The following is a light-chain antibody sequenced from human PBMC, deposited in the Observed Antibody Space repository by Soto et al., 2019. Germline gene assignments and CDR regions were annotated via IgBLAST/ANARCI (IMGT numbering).Light chain of an antibody. CDR2: EAS. V-gene: IGKV1-5*03. Sequence: DIQMTQSPSTLSASVGDRVTLTCRASQSISRWLAWYLQKPGKAPKLVIYEASSLQSGVPSRFSGSGSVPKFTLTISSLQPDDFATYYCQQYENYPLTFGGGTKVE. CDR1: QSISRW. CDR3: QQYENYPLT. J-gene: IGKJ4*01.